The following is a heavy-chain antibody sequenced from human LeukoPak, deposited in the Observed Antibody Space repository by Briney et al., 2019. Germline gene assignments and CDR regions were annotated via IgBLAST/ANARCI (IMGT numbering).Heavy chain of an antibody. CDR3: ARDNSNWFFDL. CDR2: INPSGGST. V-gene: IGHV1-46*01. J-gene: IGHJ2*01. CDR1: GYTFTSYY. Sequence: ASVKVSCTASGYTFTSYYMHWVRQAPGQGPEWMGTINPSGGSTTYAQNFQGRLTMTTDMSASTVYMELSSLRSDDTAVYYCARDNSNWFFDLWGRGALVTVSS. D-gene: IGHD2/OR15-2a*01.